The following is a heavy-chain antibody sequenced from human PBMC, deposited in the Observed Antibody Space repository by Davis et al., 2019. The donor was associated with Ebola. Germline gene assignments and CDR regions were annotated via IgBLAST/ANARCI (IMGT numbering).Heavy chain of an antibody. D-gene: IGHD1-7*01. J-gene: IGHJ3*02. CDR2: AKSKTSGGTI. CDR3: TSRGLISATDEAFDI. V-gene: IGHV3-15*01. Sequence: GGSLRLSCAASGFTFTSAWMSWVRQAPGKGLEWVGRAKSKTSGGTIDYAAPVKGRFTISRDDSKNRLYLQMNSLKTEDKAVYYCTSRGLISATDEAFDIWGQGTVVTVSS. CDR1: GFTFTSAW.